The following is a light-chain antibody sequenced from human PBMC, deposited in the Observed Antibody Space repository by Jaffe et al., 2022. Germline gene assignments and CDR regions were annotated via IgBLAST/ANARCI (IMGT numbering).Light chain of an antibody. CDR1: RSDVGGYNF. CDR3: SSYTSSSTLNWV. J-gene: IGLJ3*02. Sequence: QSALTQPASVSGSPGQSITISCTGTRSDVGGYNFVSWYQQHPGKAPKVMIYDVSNRPSGVSNRFSGSKSGNTASLTISGLQAEDEADYYCSSYTSSSTLNWVFGGGTKLTVL. V-gene: IGLV2-14*03. CDR2: DVS.